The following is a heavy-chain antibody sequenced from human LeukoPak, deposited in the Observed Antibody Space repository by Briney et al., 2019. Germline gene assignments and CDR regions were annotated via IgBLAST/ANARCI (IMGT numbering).Heavy chain of an antibody. J-gene: IGHJ4*02. CDR1: GYTFTSYA. CDR2: INAGNGNT. CDR3: ARGDGGTYVDY. Sequence: ASVTVSFKASGYTFTSYAMHWVRQAPGQRLEWMGWINAGNGNTKYSQKFQGRLTINRDTSASTAYMELSSLTSEDTAVYYCARGDGGTYVDYWGQGTLVTVSS. D-gene: IGHD1-26*01. V-gene: IGHV1-3*01.